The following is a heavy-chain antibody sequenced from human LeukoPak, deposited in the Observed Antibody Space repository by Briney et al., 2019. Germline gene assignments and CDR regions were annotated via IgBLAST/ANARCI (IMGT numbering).Heavy chain of an antibody. Sequence: ASVKVSCKAYGGTFSSYAIGWVRQAPGQGLEWMGGIIPIFGTANYAQKFQGRVTITADESTSTAYMELSSLRSEDTAVYYCARARRVRGAAAAYYYGMDVWGQGTTVTVSS. CDR2: IIPIFGTA. V-gene: IGHV1-69*13. D-gene: IGHD3-10*01. CDR1: GGTFSSYA. CDR3: ARARRVRGAAAAYYYGMDV. J-gene: IGHJ6*02.